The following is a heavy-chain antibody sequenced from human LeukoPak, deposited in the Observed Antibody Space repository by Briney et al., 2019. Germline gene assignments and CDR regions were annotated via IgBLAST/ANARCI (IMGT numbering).Heavy chain of an antibody. CDR3: ARDQLYCSGGICYFDY. D-gene: IGHD2-15*01. V-gene: IGHV3-74*01. CDR1: GFTFSSYW. J-gene: IGHJ4*02. Sequence: GGSLRLSCAASGFTFSSYWMHWVRQAPGKGLVWVSRINSDGRSTSFADSVKGRFTISRDNAKNTLYLQMNSLRTEDTAVYYCARDQLYCSGGICYFDYWGQGTLVTVSS. CDR2: INSDGRST.